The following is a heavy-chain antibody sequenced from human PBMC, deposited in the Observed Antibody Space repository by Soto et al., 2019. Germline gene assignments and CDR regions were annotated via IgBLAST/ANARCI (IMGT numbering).Heavy chain of an antibody. J-gene: IGHJ6*02. CDR2: IKQDGSEK. V-gene: IGHV3-7*03. Sequence: PVGSLRLSCAASGFTFSSYWMSWVRQAPGKGLEWVANIKQDGSEKYYVDSVKGRFTISRDNAKNSLYLQMNSLRAEDTAVYYCARDGGYCSSTSCYYGMDVWGQGTTVTVSS. D-gene: IGHD2-2*01. CDR3: ARDGGYCSSTSCYYGMDV. CDR1: GFTFSSYW.